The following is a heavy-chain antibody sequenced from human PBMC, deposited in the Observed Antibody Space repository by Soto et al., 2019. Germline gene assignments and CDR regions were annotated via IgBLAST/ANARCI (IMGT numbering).Heavy chain of an antibody. CDR1: GFTFSSYA. Sequence: HPGGSLRLSCAASGFTFSSYAMSWVRQAPGKGLEWVSAISGSGGSTYYADSVKGRFTISRDNSKNTLYLQMNSLRAEDTAVYYCAKEIYCSSTSCPHPYAFDIWGQGTMVTVSS. CDR2: ISGSGGST. J-gene: IGHJ3*02. CDR3: AKEIYCSSTSCPHPYAFDI. D-gene: IGHD2-2*01. V-gene: IGHV3-23*01.